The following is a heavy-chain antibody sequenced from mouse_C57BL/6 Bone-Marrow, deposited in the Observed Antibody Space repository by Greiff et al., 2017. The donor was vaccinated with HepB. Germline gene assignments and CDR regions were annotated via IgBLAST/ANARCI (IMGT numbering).Heavy chain of an antibody. Sequence: VKLQESGAELVRPGASVTLSCKASGYKFTDYEMHWVKQTPVHGLEWIGAIDPETGGTAYNQKFKGKAILTADKYSSTADMELRSLTSEDSAVYYCTRSDDGYYRYWFAYWGQGTLVTVSA. CDR2: IDPETGGT. J-gene: IGHJ3*01. D-gene: IGHD2-3*01. V-gene: IGHV1-15*01. CDR1: GYKFTDYE. CDR3: TRSDDGYYRYWFAY.